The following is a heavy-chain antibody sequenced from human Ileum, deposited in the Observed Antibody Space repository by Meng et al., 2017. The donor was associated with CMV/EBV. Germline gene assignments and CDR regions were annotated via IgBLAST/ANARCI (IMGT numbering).Heavy chain of an antibody. CDR2: IIPIFGTA. D-gene: IGHD1-26*01. CDR3: ARDVGHISGSYYGGFDY. CDR1: GGTFSSYA. Sequence: SVKVSCKASGGTFSSYAISWVRQAPGQGLEWMGGIIPIFGTANYAQKFQDRVTITTDESTSTAYMELSSLRSEDTAVYYCARDVGHISGSYYGGFDYWGQGTLVTVSS. J-gene: IGHJ4*02. V-gene: IGHV1-69*05.